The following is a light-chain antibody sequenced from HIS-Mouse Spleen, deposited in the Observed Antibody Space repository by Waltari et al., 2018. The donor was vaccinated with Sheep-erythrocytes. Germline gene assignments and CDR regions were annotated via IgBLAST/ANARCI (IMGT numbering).Light chain of an antibody. CDR1: QSVSSSY. Sequence: TLSLSPGERATLPCRASQSVSSSYLAWDQQKPGQAPRLLIYGASSRATGIPDRFSGSGSGTDFTLTISRLEPEDFAVYYCQQYGSSPWTFGQGTKVEIK. CDR3: QQYGSSPWT. CDR2: GAS. J-gene: IGKJ1*01. V-gene: IGKV3-20*01.